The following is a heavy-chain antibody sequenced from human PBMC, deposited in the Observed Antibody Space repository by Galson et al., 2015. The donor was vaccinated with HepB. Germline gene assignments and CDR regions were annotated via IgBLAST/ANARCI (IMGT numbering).Heavy chain of an antibody. CDR1: GFAFYTHA. V-gene: IGHV3-23*01. CDR3: AKGYGLFDS. D-gene: IGHD5-18*01. J-gene: IGHJ5*01. CDR2: ISGNGDST. Sequence: SLRLSCAASGFAFYTHAMSWVRQAPGRGLEWISGISGNGDSTFYADSVKGRFTVSRDNSNNMLYLQMNSLRAEDAGLYFCAKGYGLFDSWGQGILVTVSS.